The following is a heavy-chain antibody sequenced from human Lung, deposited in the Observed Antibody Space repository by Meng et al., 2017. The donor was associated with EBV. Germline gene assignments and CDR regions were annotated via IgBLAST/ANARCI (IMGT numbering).Heavy chain of an antibody. CDR3: VRTGCSSSSCYDY. Sequence: VWLLQAGAAVKKPGASVKVSCKASGYSFTTYAMHWVRQAPGQRLEWMGWINAGNGNTKYSEKFQSRVTITRDTAASTAYMELSSLRSEDTAVYYCVRTGCSSSSCYDYWGQGTLVTVSS. J-gene: IGHJ4*02. V-gene: IGHV1-3*01. D-gene: IGHD2-2*01. CDR1: GYSFTTYA. CDR2: INAGNGNT.